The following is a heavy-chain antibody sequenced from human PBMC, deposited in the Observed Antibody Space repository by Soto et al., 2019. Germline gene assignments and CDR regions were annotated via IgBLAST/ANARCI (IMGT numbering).Heavy chain of an antibody. J-gene: IGHJ3*02. CDR2: ISAYNGKT. Sequence: GASVKVYCKASGYTFTSYGISWVRQAPGQRLEWKGWISAYNGKTNYAQKIQGRVTMTTDTSTSTAYMELRSLRSDDTAVYYCARDTLSYSGYFDIWGQGTMVTVSS. V-gene: IGHV1-18*01. CDR3: ARDTLSYSGYFDI. D-gene: IGHD6-13*01. CDR1: GYTFTSYG.